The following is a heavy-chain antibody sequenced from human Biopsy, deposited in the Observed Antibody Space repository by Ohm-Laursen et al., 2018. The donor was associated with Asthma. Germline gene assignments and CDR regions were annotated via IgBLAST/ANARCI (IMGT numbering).Heavy chain of an antibody. V-gene: IGHV1-3*01. J-gene: IGHJ3*02. CDR3: ARTYYDFLTGQVIDAFAI. D-gene: IGHD3-9*01. CDR2: INAGNGNT. CDR1: GYTFISYA. Sequence: GASVKVSCKASGYTFISYAIHWVRQAPGQRLEWMGWINAGNGNTKYSQKFQGRVTITRDTSASTAYMELSSLRSEDTAVYCCARTYYDFLTGQVIDAFAIWGQGTMVTVSS.